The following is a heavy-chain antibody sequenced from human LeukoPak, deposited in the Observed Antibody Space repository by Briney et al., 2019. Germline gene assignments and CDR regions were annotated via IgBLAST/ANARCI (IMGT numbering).Heavy chain of an antibody. D-gene: IGHD2/OR15-2a*01. V-gene: IGHV3-64D*06. CDR3: VKESGLTVAPNSAFDI. CDR1: GFTFNSYP. J-gene: IGHJ3*02. Sequence: PGGSLRLSCSASGFTFNSYPVHWVRQAPGKGLEYVSGISRNGGSTYYADSVKGRFTISRDNSKNTLYLKMSSLRAEDTAVYYCVKESGLTVAPNSAFDIWGQGTMVTVSS. CDR2: ISRNGGST.